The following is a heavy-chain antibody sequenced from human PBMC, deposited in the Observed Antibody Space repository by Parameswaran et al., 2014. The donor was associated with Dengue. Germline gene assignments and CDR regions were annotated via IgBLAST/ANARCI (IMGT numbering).Heavy chain of an antibody. V-gene: IGHV1-69*01. Sequence: WVRQAPGQGLEWMGGIIPIFGTANYAQKFQGRVTITADESTSTAYMELSSLRSEDTAVYYCARDSGSYYLPFDYWGQGTLVTVSS. D-gene: IGHD1-26*01. CDR2: IIPIFGTA. J-gene: IGHJ4*02. CDR3: ARDSGSYYLPFDY.